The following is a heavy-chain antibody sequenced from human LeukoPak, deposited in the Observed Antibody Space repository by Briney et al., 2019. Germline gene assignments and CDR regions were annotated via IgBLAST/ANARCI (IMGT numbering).Heavy chain of an antibody. J-gene: IGHJ1*01. CDR1: GFTFSRYW. CDR2: IKGDGSTT. V-gene: IGHV3-74*01. Sequence: GGSLRLSCAASGFTFSRYWMHWVRQAPGKGLVGVSRIKGDGSTTSYEDSVKGGFTISRDNAKNTLYLLMNSLRAEDTAVYYCATGNYYDSRGYYTFGHWGQGTLVTVSS. D-gene: IGHD3-22*01. CDR3: ATGNYYDSRGYYTFGH.